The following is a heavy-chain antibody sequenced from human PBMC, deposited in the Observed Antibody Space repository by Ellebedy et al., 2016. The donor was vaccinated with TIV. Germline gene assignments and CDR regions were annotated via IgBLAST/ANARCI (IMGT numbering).Heavy chain of an antibody. V-gene: IGHV3-23*01. CDR3: ARDRLSKALDP. Sequence: GGSLRLXCAASGFTFSSYAMSWVRQAPGKGLEWVSAISGSGGSTYYADSVKGRFTISRDNAKNSLYLQMNSLRAEDTAVYYCARDRLSKALDPWGQGTLVTVSS. J-gene: IGHJ5*02. CDR1: GFTFSSYA. CDR2: ISGSGGST.